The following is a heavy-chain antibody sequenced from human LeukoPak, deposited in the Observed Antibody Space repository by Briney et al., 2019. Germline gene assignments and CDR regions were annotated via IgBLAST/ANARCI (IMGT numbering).Heavy chain of an antibody. CDR1: GFTFNSFG. J-gene: IGHJ4*02. V-gene: IGHV3-30*02. D-gene: IGHD2-8*02. CDR2: IGYTGTDT. Sequence: GGSLRLSCAASGFTFNSFGMHWVHQAPGEGLEWVAYIGYTGTDTYYADSVKGRFTISRDNSKNTVHLQVNSLRAADTALYSCARDLTERKYYIAYWGQGTLVTVSS. CDR3: ARDLTERKYYIAY.